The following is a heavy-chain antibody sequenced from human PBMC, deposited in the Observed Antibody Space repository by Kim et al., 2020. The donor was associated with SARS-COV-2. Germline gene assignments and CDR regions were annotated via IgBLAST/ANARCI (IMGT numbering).Heavy chain of an antibody. Sequence: SETLSLTCSVSGISISSYYWSWIRQPPGKGLEWIGYIYYTGSANYNPSLRSRVTISVDKSKNQFSLKLSSMTAADTAVYYCAGTARGANFDYWGRGALVTVSS. CDR3: AGTARGANFDY. V-gene: IGHV4-59*08. J-gene: IGHJ4*02. CDR1: GISISSYY. D-gene: IGHD1-26*01. CDR2: IYYTGSA.